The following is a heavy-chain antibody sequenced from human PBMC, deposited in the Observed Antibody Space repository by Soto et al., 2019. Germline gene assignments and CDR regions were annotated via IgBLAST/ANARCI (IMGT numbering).Heavy chain of an antibody. CDR3: TRDSDDGRESDY. V-gene: IGHV1-3*01. CDR1: GYTFSTYA. CDR2: INAANGDT. Sequence: ASVKVSCKASGYTFSTYAIHWVRQAPGQRLEWMGWINAANGDTKYSLKFQGRVTITIDTSANTAYMDLSTLRSEDTAVYYCTRDSDDGRESDYWGQGTQVTLSS. D-gene: IGHD1-1*01. J-gene: IGHJ4*02.